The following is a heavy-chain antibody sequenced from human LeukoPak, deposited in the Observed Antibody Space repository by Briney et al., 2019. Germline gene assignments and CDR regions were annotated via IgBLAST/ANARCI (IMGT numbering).Heavy chain of an antibody. CDR2: ISGSGGST. CDR3: AKDGTNVYYYYMDV. Sequence: GGSLRLSCAASGFTFSSYAMSWVRQAPGKGLEWVSDISGSGGSTYYADSVKGRFTISRDNSKNTLYLQMNSLRAEDTAVYYCAKDGTNVYYYYMDVWGKGTTVTVSS. J-gene: IGHJ6*03. V-gene: IGHV3-23*01. D-gene: IGHD1-26*01. CDR1: GFTFSSYA.